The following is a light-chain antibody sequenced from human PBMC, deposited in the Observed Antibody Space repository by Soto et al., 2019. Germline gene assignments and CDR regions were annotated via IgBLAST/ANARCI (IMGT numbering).Light chain of an antibody. J-gene: IGKJ1*01. CDR1: EGIRNY. Sequence: DIQMTQSPSSLSASAGDRVTITCRASEGIRNYLAWYQQKAGKVPTLLIYAASTLQSGVPSRFSGSGSGTDFTLTLSSLQPADVATYYCQKYDRAPRTFGQGTKVEIK. CDR2: AAS. V-gene: IGKV1-27*01. CDR3: QKYDRAPRT.